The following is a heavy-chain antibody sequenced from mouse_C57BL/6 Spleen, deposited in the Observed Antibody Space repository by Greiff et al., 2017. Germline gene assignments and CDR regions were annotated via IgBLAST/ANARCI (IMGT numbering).Heavy chain of an antibody. CDR2: IYPGDGDT. CDR3: ARGDSYGYDASESPYYAMDY. Sequence: QVQLQQSGAELVKPGASVKISCKASGYAFSSYWMNWVKQRPGKGLEWIGQIYPGDGDTNYNGKFKGKATLTADKSSSTAYMQLSSLTSEDSAVYFCARGDSYGYDASESPYYAMDYWGQGTSVTVSS. D-gene: IGHD2-2*01. CDR1: GYAFSSYW. J-gene: IGHJ4*01. V-gene: IGHV1-80*01.